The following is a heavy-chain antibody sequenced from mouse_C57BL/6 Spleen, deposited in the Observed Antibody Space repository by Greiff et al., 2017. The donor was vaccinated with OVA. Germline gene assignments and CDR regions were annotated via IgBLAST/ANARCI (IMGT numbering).Heavy chain of an antibody. CDR3: ARNRGIYDGYPYAMDY. Sequence: VQLQQSGPGLVQPSQSLSITCTVSGFSLTSYGVHWVRQSPGKGLEWLGVIWSGGSTDYNAAFISRLSISKDNSKSQVFFKMNSLQADDTAIYYCARNRGIYDGYPYAMDYWGQGTSVTVSS. J-gene: IGHJ4*01. CDR2: IWSGGST. CDR1: GFSLTSYG. D-gene: IGHD2-3*01. V-gene: IGHV2-2*01.